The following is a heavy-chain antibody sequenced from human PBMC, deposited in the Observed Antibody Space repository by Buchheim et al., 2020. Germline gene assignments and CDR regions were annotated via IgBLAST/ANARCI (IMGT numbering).Heavy chain of an antibody. J-gene: IGHJ4*02. CDR3: ARSRTAGTYYFDY. CDR2: IGSSGSAK. CDR1: GFSFSSYT. D-gene: IGHD6-19*01. Sequence: EVQLVESGGGLVQPGGSLRLSCAASGFSFSSYTMNWVRQAPGKGLEWVLYIGSSGSAKYYADSVKGRFTISRDNANNSTYLQMNSLRVEDTAVYYCARSRTAGTYYFDYWGQGAL. V-gene: IGHV3-48*01.